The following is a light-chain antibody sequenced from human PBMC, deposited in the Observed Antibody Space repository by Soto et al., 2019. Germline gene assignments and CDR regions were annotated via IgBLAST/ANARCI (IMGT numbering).Light chain of an antibody. CDR3: MQSLHLPWT. CDR1: QSLLHSDGKTY. Sequence: DILMTQTPLSLSVTPGQPASISCKSSQSLLHSDGKTYVYWYHQKPGQPPQLLISEVSNRFSGVPDRFSGSGSGTDFTLKISRVETEDVGVYYCMQSLHLPWTFGQGTKVE. V-gene: IGKV2D-29*01. J-gene: IGKJ1*01. CDR2: EVS.